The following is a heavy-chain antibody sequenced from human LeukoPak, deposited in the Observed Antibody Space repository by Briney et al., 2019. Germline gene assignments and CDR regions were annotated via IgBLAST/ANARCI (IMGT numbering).Heavy chain of an antibody. CDR2: INPNSGGT. Sequence: GASVKISCKAYGYRFRDHYIHWVRQAPGQGLEYLGWINPNSGGTNYAQKFLGRVTLTRDTSIDTAYIHLDSLTSDDTAVYFCARGYFGDYVLDTWGQGTLVTVSS. D-gene: IGHD4-17*01. CDR3: ARGYFGDYVLDT. V-gene: IGHV1-2*02. CDR1: GYRFRDHY. J-gene: IGHJ5*02.